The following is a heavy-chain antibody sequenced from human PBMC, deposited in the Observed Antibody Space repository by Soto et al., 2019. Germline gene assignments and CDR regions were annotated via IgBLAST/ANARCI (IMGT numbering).Heavy chain of an antibody. D-gene: IGHD3-10*01. CDR3: ARVARGDSNWFDP. CDR1: GFTFSSYG. Sequence: QVQLVESGGGVVQPGRSLRLSCAASGFTFSSYGMHWVRQAPGKGLEWVAVICHDGSNKYYADSVKGRFTISRDNSKNPLYLHMNSLRAEAAAVYYCARVARGDSNWFDPWGQGTLVTVSS. CDR2: ICHDGSNK. J-gene: IGHJ5*02. V-gene: IGHV3-33*01.